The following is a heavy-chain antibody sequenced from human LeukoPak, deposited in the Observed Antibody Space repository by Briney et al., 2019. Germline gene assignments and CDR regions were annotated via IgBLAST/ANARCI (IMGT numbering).Heavy chain of an antibody. J-gene: IGHJ4*02. CDR2: IRYDGSNK. V-gene: IGHV3-30*02. CDR1: GFTFSSYC. Sequence: GGSLRLSCAASGFTFSSYCMHWVRQAPGKGREWVAFIRYDGSNKYYADSVKGRFTISRDNYKNTLYLQMHSMRAEDKAVYYCAKEATMDYYGSGRYLDYWGQGTLVTVSS. D-gene: IGHD3-10*01. CDR3: AKEATMDYYGSGRYLDY.